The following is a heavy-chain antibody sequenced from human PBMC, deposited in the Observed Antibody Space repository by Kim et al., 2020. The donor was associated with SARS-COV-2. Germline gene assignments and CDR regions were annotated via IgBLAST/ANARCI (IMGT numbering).Heavy chain of an antibody. Sequence: GGSLRLSCAASGFTFSSYAMHWVRQAPGKGLEWVAVISYDGSNKYYADSVKGRFTISRDNSKNTLYLQMNSLRAEDTAVYYCARDKNTIFGVASGYFDY. CDR3: ARDKNTIFGVASGYFDY. CDR2: ISYDGSNK. D-gene: IGHD3-3*01. CDR1: GFTFSSYA. V-gene: IGHV3-30-3*01. J-gene: IGHJ4*03.